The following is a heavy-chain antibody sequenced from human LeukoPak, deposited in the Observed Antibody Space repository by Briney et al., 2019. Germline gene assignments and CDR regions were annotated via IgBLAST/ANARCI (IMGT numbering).Heavy chain of an antibody. Sequence: SVKVSCKASGGTFISYAISWVRQAPGQGLEWMGGIIPIFGTANYAQKFQGRVTITADESTSTAYMELSSLRSEDTAVYYCARVRPGGGGMLPMDVWGQGTTVTVSS. CDR1: GGTFISYA. D-gene: IGHD2-15*01. V-gene: IGHV1-69*13. CDR3: ARVRPGGGGMLPMDV. J-gene: IGHJ6*02. CDR2: IIPIFGTA.